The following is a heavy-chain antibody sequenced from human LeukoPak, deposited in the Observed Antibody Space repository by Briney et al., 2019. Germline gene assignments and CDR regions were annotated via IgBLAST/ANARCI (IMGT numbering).Heavy chain of an antibody. D-gene: IGHD1-1*01. Sequence: GGSLTLSCAASGFTLSKHWMTWVRQAPGKGLEWVSSISSSSSYIYYADSVKGRFTISRDNAKNSLYLQMNSLRAEDTAVYYCARDSDWNEDAFDIWGQGTMVTVSS. CDR3: ARDSDWNEDAFDI. V-gene: IGHV3-21*01. CDR1: GFTLSKHW. CDR2: ISSSSSYI. J-gene: IGHJ3*02.